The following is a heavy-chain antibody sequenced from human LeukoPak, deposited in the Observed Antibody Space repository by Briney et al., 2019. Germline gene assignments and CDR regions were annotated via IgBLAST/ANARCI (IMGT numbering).Heavy chain of an antibody. D-gene: IGHD3-10*01. CDR3: AKIPNYGSGNDAFDV. Sequence: PGGSLRLSCAASGFTFSSYAMSWVRQAPGKGLEWVSGISGGGLSTYYADSVKGRFTISRDNSKNTLFLQMHSLRAEDTAVFYCAKIPNYGSGNDAFDVWGQGTMVTVSS. CDR1: GFTFSSYA. V-gene: IGHV3-23*01. CDR2: ISGGGLST. J-gene: IGHJ3*01.